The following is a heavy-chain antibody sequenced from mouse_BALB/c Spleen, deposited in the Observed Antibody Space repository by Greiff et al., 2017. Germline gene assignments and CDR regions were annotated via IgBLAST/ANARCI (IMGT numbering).Heavy chain of an antibody. CDR2: ISSGGSYT. J-gene: IGHJ3*01. CDR1: GFTFSSYT. CDR3: TNLYGNPFAY. V-gene: IGHV5-6-4*01. Sequence: DVKLVESGGGLVKPGGSLKLSCAASGFTFSSYTMSWVRQTPEKRLEWVATISSGGSYTYYPDSVKGRFTISRDNAKNTLYLQMSSLKSEDTAMYYCTNLYGNPFAYWGQGTLVTVSA. D-gene: IGHD2-1*01.